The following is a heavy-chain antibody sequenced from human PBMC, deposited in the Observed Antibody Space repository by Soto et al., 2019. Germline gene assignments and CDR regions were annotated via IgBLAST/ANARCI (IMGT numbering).Heavy chain of an antibody. CDR1: GASISSYS. D-gene: IGHD3-16*01. Sequence: PETLSLTCTLTGASISSYSWSSIRLPPWNGLQRLGYIYTSGSTDYNAALKSRVTISGDTSKKRFSLILRSVTAADTAVYYCARGGDPRMYYYGMDVWGQGTTVTVSS. CDR2: IYTSGST. CDR3: ARGGDPRMYYYGMDV. V-gene: IGHV4-4*09. J-gene: IGHJ6*02.